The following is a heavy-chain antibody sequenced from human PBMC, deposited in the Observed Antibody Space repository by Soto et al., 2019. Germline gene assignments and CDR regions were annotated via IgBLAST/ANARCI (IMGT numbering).Heavy chain of an antibody. V-gene: IGHV4-30-2*01. J-gene: IGHJ3*02. CDR3: ARVGRPPTYYYYDSKTGGAFDI. D-gene: IGHD3-22*01. CDR2: IYHSGST. CDR1: GGSISSGGYS. Sequence: NPSETLSLTCAVSGGSISSGGYSWSWIRQPPGKGLEWIGYIYHSGSTYYNPSLKSRVTISVDRSKNQFSLKLSSVTAADTAVYYCARVGRPPTYYYYDSKTGGAFDIWGQGTMVTVSS.